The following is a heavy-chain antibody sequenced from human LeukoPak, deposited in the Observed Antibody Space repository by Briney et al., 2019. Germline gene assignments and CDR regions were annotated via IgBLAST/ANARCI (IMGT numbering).Heavy chain of an antibody. CDR2: ISSSSSYI. V-gene: IGHV3-21*01. D-gene: IGHD5-12*01. CDR1: GFTFSSYS. Sequence: GGALRLSCAASGFTFSSYSMNWVRQAPGKGLEWVSSISSSSSYIYYADSVKGRFTISRDKAKNSLYLQMNSLRAEDTAIYYCAREGMVATFDYWGQGTLVTVSS. CDR3: AREGMVATFDY. J-gene: IGHJ4*02.